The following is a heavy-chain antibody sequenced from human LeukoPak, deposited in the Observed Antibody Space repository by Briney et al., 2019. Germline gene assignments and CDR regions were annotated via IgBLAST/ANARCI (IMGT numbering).Heavy chain of an antibody. CDR3: ARGEYYYDGGY. D-gene: IGHD3-22*01. Sequence: QPGGSLRLSCAASGFTFSDYWLSWVRQAPGEGPEWVANIKQDGSEKYYVDSVKGRFTISRDNAKNSVYLQMNSLRAEDTAVYYCARGEYYYDGGYWGQGTLVTVSS. CDR1: GFTFSDYW. CDR2: IKQDGSEK. J-gene: IGHJ4*02. V-gene: IGHV3-7*03.